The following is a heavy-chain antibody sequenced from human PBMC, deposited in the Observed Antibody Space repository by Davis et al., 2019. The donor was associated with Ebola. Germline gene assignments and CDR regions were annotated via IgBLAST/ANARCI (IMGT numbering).Heavy chain of an antibody. V-gene: IGHV4-59*01. D-gene: IGHD5-12*01. Sequence: PSETLSLTCTVSGGSISSYYWSWIRQPPGKGLEWIGYIYYSGSTNYNPSLKSRVTISVDTSKNQFSLKLSSVTAADTAVYYCARDHSGYDLMGALDYWGQGTLVTVSS. CDR3: ARDHSGYDLMGALDY. CDR2: IYYSGST. J-gene: IGHJ4*02. CDR1: GGSISSYY.